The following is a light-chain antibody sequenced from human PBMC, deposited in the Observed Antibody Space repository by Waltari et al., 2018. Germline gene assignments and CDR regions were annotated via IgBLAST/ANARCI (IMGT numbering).Light chain of an antibody. J-gene: IGKJ4*01. V-gene: IGKV4-1*01. CDR1: QSVFYSHNSKNY. Sequence: DIVITQSPDSLAVSLGERATNTCQSSQSVFYSHNSKNYLAWYQQKPGQPPKLLIYGASAREAGVPDRFSGSGSGTDFTLTISNPQAADVAVYYCQQYYSTLVTCGGGTKVEIK. CDR3: QQYYSTLVT. CDR2: GAS.